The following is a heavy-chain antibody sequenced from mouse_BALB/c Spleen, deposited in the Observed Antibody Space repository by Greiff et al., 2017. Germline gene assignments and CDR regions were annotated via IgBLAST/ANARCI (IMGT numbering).Heavy chain of an antibody. V-gene: IGHV14-3*02. CDR1: GFNIKDTY. J-gene: IGHJ4*01. CDR3: ARTGGNFAMDY. Sequence: EIQLQQSGAELVKPGASVKLSCTASGFNIKDTYMHWVKQRPEQGLEWIGRIDPANGNTKYDPKFQGKATITADTSSNTAYLQLSSLTSEDTAVYYCARTGGNFAMDYWGQGTSVTVSS. CDR2: IDPANGNT.